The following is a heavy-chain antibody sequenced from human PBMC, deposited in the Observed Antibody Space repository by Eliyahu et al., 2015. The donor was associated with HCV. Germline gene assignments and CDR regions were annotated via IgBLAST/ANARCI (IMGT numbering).Heavy chain of an antibody. CDR2: INHSGST. CDR1: GGSFSGYY. Sequence: QVQLQQWGAGLLKPSETLSLTCAVYGGSFSGYYWSWIRQPPGKGLEWIGEINHSGSTNYNPSLKSRVTISVDTSKNQFSLKLSSVTAADTAVYYCARGQGVVVPAAYFDPWGQGTLVTVSS. D-gene: IGHD2-2*01. V-gene: IGHV4-34*01. J-gene: IGHJ5*02. CDR3: ARGQGVVVPAAYFDP.